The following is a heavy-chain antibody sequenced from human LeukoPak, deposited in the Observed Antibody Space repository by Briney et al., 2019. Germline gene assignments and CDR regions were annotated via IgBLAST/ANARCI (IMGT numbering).Heavy chain of an antibody. CDR2: INTNTGNP. D-gene: IGHD3-10*01. CDR3: ARNEWFGELSEYFQH. Sequence: GASVKASCKASGYTFTSYAMNWVRQAPGQGLEWMGWINTNTGNPTYAQGFTGRFVFSLDTSVSTAYLQISSLRAEDTAVYYCARNEWFGELSEYFQHWGQGTLVAVSS. J-gene: IGHJ1*01. V-gene: IGHV7-4-1*02. CDR1: GYTFTSYA.